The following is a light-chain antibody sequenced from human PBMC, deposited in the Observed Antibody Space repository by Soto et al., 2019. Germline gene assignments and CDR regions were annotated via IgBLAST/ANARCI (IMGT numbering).Light chain of an antibody. Sequence: EIVLTQSPGTLSLSPGEGATLSCRASQSVSSSYLAWYQQKPGQAPRLVLYGALSRATGIPDRFSGSGSGTDFTLTINRLEPEDFAVYYCQQYGRSPRTFGQGTKVEIK. CDR2: GAL. V-gene: IGKV3-20*01. CDR1: QSVSSSY. J-gene: IGKJ1*01. CDR3: QQYGRSPRT.